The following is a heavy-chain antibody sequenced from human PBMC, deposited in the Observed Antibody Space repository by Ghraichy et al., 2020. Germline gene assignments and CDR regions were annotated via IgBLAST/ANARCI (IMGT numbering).Heavy chain of an antibody. J-gene: IGHJ4*02. CDR1: GLTFSGYS. D-gene: IGHD3-10*01. Sequence: GGSLRLSCAASGLTFSGYSLNWVRQAPGKGLEWVSSITTSSTYIAYADSVRGRFTVSRDNAKNSLYLQMNSLRAEDTAVYYCTRGGVSTYLPTYWGQGTLVTVSS. CDR3: TRGGVSTYLPTY. CDR2: ITTSSTYI. V-gene: IGHV3-21*01.